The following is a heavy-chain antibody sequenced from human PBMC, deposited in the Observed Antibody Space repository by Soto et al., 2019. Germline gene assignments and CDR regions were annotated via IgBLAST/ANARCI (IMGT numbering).Heavy chain of an antibody. CDR3: ARDRRYYDSSGYYYDWFDP. D-gene: IGHD3-22*01. CDR2: IYHSGST. V-gene: IGHV4-38-2*02. Sequence: PSETLSLTXAVSGYSISSGYYWGWIRQPPGKGLEWIGSIYHSGSTYYNPSLKSRVTISVDTSKNQFSLKLSSVTAADTAVYYCARDRRYYDSSGYYYDWFDPWGQGTLVTVSS. CDR1: GYSISSGYY. J-gene: IGHJ5*02.